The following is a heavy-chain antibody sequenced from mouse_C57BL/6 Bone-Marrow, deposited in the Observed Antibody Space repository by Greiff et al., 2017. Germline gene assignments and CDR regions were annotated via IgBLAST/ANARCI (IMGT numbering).Heavy chain of an antibody. CDR1: GFTFSNYW. J-gene: IGHJ3*01. Sequence: EVMLVESGGGLVQPGGSMRLSCVASGFTFSNYWMNWVRQSPEKGLEWVAQIRLKSDNYATHYAESVKGRFTISRDDSKSSVYLQMNNLRAKDTGIYYCTLITGAYWGQGTLVTVSA. D-gene: IGHD2-4*01. CDR3: TLITGAY. V-gene: IGHV6-3*01. CDR2: IRLKSDNYAT.